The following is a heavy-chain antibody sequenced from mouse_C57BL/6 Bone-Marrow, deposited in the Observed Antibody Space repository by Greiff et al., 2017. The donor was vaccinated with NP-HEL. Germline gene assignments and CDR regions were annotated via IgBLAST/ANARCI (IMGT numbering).Heavy chain of an antibody. Sequence: VQLQQSGTVLARPGASVKMSCKTSGYTFTSYWMHWVKQRPGQGLEWIGAIYPGNSDTSYNQKFKGKAKLTAVTSASTAYMELSSLTNEDSAVYYCTRPITTVVATKDYWGQGTTLTVSS. CDR2: IYPGNSDT. CDR3: TRPITTVVATKDY. V-gene: IGHV1-5*01. D-gene: IGHD1-1*01. CDR1: GYTFTSYW. J-gene: IGHJ2*01.